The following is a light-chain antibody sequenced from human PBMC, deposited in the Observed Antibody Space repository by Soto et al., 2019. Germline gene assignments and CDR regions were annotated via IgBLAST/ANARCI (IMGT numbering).Light chain of an antibody. CDR3: QSYDSSLSGWV. J-gene: IGLJ1*01. Sequence: QSVLTQPPSVSGALGQRVTISCTGSSSNIGAGYDVHWYQQLPGTAPKLLIYGNSNRPSGVPDRFSGSKSGTSASLAITGLQAEDEADYYCQSYDSSLSGWVFGTGTKVTVL. CDR2: GNS. V-gene: IGLV1-40*01. CDR1: SSNIGAGYD.